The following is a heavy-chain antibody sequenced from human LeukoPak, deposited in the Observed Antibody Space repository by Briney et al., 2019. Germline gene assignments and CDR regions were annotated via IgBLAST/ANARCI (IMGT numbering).Heavy chain of an antibody. CDR1: GGSISSSSYY. CDR2: IYYSGST. Sequence: PSETLSLTCTVSGGSISSSSYYWGWIRQPPGKGLEWIGSIYYSGSTYYNPFLKSRVTISVDTSKNQVSLKLSSVTAADTAVYYCARQKGRYYYDSSGYYDYWGQGTLVTVSS. CDR3: ARQKGRYYYDSSGYYDY. V-gene: IGHV4-39*01. D-gene: IGHD3-22*01. J-gene: IGHJ4*02.